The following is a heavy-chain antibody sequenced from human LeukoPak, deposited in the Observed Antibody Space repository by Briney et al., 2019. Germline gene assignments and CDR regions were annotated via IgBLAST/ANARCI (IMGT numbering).Heavy chain of an antibody. CDR3: ARGTLYSGWSYYFDS. Sequence: SETLSLTCTVSGYSISSGYYWGWIRQPPGKGLEWIGSIYHSGSTYYNPSLKSRVTISVDNSNNKFSLRLSSVTAADTALYYCARGTLYSGWSYYFDSWGQGTLVTVSS. CDR1: GYSISSGYY. D-gene: IGHD6-19*01. V-gene: IGHV4-38-2*02. CDR2: IYHSGST. J-gene: IGHJ4*02.